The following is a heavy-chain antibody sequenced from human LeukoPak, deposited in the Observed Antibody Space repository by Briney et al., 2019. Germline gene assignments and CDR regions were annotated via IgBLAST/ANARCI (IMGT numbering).Heavy chain of an antibody. CDR3: AAGGYCSSTSCYHH. V-gene: IGHV3-21*01. D-gene: IGHD2-2*01. Sequence: GGSLRLSCAASGFTLSSYSMNWVRQAPGKGLEWVSSISSSSSYIYYADSVKGRFTISRDNAKNSLYLQMNSLRAEDTAVYYCAAGGYCSSTSCYHHWGQGTLVTVSS. CDR2: ISSSSSYI. J-gene: IGHJ4*02. CDR1: GFTLSSYS.